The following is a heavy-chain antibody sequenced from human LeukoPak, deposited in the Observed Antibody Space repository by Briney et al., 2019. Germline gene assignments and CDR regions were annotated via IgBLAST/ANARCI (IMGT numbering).Heavy chain of an antibody. V-gene: IGHV3-53*01. CDR3: ARAQTGKREWSYAFDI. Sequence: GGSLRLSCAASGFTVSSNYMSWVRQAPGKGLEWVSVIYSDGSTYYADSVKGRFTISRDNSKNTLHLQMNSLRAEDTAVYYCARAQTGKREWSYAFDIWGLGTMVTVSS. J-gene: IGHJ3*02. CDR2: IYSDGST. D-gene: IGHD3-3*01. CDR1: GFTVSSNY.